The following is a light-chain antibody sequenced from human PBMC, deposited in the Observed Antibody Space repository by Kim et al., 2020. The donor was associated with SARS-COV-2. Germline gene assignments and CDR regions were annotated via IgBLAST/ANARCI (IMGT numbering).Light chain of an antibody. V-gene: IGLV1-40*01. Sequence: QSVLTQPPSVSGAPGQRVTISCTGSSSNIGAGYDVHWYQQLPGTAPKLLIYGNSNRPSGVPDRFSGSKSGTSASLAITGLQAEDEAGYYRQSYDSSLSGVVFGGGTQLTVL. J-gene: IGLJ2*01. CDR2: GNS. CDR1: SSNIGAGYD. CDR3: QSYDSSLSGVV.